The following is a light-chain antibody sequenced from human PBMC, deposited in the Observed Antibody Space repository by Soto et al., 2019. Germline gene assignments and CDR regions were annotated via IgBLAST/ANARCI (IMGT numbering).Light chain of an antibody. V-gene: IGLV2-14*01. J-gene: IGLJ2*01. Sequence: QSALTHPASVSGSPGQSITISCTGTRSDVGGYNYVSWYQQHPCKAPKLMIYEVSNRPSGVSNRFSGSKSGNTASLTISGLQAEEEADYYCSSYTSSSTLEVVFGGGTKVTVL. CDR1: RSDVGGYNY. CDR3: SSYTSSSTLEVV. CDR2: EVS.